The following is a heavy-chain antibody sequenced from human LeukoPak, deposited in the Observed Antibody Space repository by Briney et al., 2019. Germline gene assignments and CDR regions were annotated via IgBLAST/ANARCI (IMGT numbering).Heavy chain of an antibody. Sequence: SGPTLVNPTQTLTLTCTFSGFSLSTSGMCVSWIRQPPGKALEWLARIDWDDDKYYSTSLKTRLTISKDTSKNQVALTMTNTDPVDTATYYCARNTYYYDSSGNNWFDPWGQGTLVTVSS. J-gene: IGHJ5*02. CDR2: IDWDDDK. CDR1: GFSLSTSGMC. V-gene: IGHV2-70*11. D-gene: IGHD3-22*01. CDR3: ARNTYYYDSSGNNWFDP.